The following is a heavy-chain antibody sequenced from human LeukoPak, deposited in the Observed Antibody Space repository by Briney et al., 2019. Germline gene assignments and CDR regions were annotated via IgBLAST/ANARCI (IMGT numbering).Heavy chain of an antibody. D-gene: IGHD3-10*01. CDR1: GDSVSSNSAA. Sequence: SQTLSLTCAISGDSVSSNSAAWNWIRQSPSRGLEWLGRTYYRSKWYNDYAVSVKSRITINPDTSKNQFSLKLNSVTAADTAVFYCAANSADYNTLGSSYKVWGQGTLVTVSS. J-gene: IGHJ4*02. V-gene: IGHV6-1*01. CDR2: TYYRSKWYN. CDR3: AANSADYNTLGSSYKV.